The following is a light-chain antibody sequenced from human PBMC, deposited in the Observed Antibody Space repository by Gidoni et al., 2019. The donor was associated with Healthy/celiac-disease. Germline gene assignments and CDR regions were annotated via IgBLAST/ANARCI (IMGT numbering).Light chain of an antibody. CDR2: LCS. CDR1: QSLLHSNGYND. Sequence: DIVMTQSPLCLPVTPGEPASIACRSSQSLLHSNGYNDLDWYLQKPGQSPQLLIYLCSNRASGVPDRCSGGGSGTDFTLKISRVEAEDVGVYYCRQTLQTPRTFGQGTKVEIK. V-gene: IGKV2-28*01. J-gene: IGKJ1*01. CDR3: RQTLQTPRT.